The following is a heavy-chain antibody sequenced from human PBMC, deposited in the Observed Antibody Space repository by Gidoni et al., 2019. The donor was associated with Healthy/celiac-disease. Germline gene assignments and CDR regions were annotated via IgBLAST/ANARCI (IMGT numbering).Heavy chain of an antibody. CDR3: AKDGGIVVVPAARYYYGMDV. CDR1: GFTFSSHA. CDR2: ISGSGGST. J-gene: IGHJ6*02. Sequence: EVQLLESGGGLVQPGGSLRLSCAASGFTFSSHAMSWVRQAPGKGLEWVSAISGSGGSTYYADSVKGRFTISRDNSKNTLYLQMNSLRAEDTAVYYCAKDGGIVVVPAARYYYGMDVWGQGTTVTVSS. V-gene: IGHV3-23*01. D-gene: IGHD2-2*01.